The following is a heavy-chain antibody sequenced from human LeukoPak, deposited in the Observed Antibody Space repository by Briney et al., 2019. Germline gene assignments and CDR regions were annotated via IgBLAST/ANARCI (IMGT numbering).Heavy chain of an antibody. V-gene: IGHV3-21*01. Sequence: RPGGSLRLSCAASGFTFSSYSMNWVRQAPGKGLEWVSSISSSSSYIYYADSVKGRFTISRDNAKNSLYLQMNSLRAEDTAVYYCARDYDFWSGYSYNWFDPWGQGTLVTVSS. CDR1: GFTFSSYS. D-gene: IGHD3-3*01. J-gene: IGHJ5*02. CDR2: ISSSSSYI. CDR3: ARDYDFWSGYSYNWFDP.